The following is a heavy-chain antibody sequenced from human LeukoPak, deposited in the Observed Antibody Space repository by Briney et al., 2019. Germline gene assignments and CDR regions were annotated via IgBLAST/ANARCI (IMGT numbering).Heavy chain of an antibody. Sequence: GASVKVSCKASGYTFTSYGISWVRQAPGQGLEWMGWISAYNGNTNYAQKLQGRVTMTTDTSTSTAYMELRSLRSDDTAVYYCARDRVDFWSGYSTPGYWGQGTLVTVSS. CDR2: ISAYNGNT. J-gene: IGHJ4*02. CDR1: GYTFTSYG. V-gene: IGHV1-18*01. CDR3: ARDRVDFWSGYSTPGY. D-gene: IGHD3-3*01.